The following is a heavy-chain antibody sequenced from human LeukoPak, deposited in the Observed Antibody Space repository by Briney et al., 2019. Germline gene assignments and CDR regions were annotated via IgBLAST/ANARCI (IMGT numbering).Heavy chain of an antibody. J-gene: IGHJ4*02. CDR1: GYTFTSYW. D-gene: IGHD1-26*01. Sequence: GESLKISFKASGYTFTSYWIAWVRQMPGEGLEGLGIIYPGGSEIRYSPSFQGQVVISADKSISAAYLQWSRLKASDTALYYCARYDEVGAINYGGQGTLVTVSS. CDR2: IYPGGSEI. V-gene: IGHV5-51*06. CDR3: ARYDEVGAINY.